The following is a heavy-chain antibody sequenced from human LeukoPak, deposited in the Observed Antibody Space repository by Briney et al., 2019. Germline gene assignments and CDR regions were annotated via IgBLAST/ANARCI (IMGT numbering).Heavy chain of an antibody. J-gene: IGHJ4*02. D-gene: IGHD6-13*01. CDR2: ISWNSGSI. CDR3: AKDRGYSSSWYDY. V-gene: IGHV3-9*01. CDR1: GFTFDDYA. Sequence: PGGSLRLSCAASGFTFDDYAMHWVRQAPGKGLEWVSGISWNSGSIGYADSVKGRFTISRDNAKNSLHLQMNSLRAEDTALYYCAKDRGYSSSWYDYWGQGTLVTVSS.